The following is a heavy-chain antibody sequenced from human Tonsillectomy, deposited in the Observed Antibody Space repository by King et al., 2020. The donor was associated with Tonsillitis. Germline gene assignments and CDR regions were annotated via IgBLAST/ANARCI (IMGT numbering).Heavy chain of an antibody. V-gene: IGHV7-4-1*02. D-gene: IGHD3-10*01. CDR3: SRRSGSGTYSVFYFDY. CDR1: GYNFTKYT. CDR2: INTNTGNP. J-gene: IGHJ4*02. Sequence: QLVQSGSELKKPGASVKVSCKASGYNFTKYTMNWVRQAPGQGLEWMGWINTNTGNPTYAQGFTGRFVFSLDTSVSTAYLQISTLKAEDTAVYYCSRRSGSGTYSVFYFDYWGQGTLVTVSS.